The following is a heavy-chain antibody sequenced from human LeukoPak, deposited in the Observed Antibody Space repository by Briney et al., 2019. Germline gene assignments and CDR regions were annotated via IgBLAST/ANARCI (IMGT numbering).Heavy chain of an antibody. J-gene: IGHJ5*02. Sequence: GASVKVSCKASGYTFTSYGINWVRQATGQGLEWMGWMNPNSGNTGYAQKFQGRVTMTRNTSISTAYMELSSLRSEDTAVYYCASSINYYDSSGYYSGGFDPWAREPWSPSPQ. V-gene: IGHV1-8*01. D-gene: IGHD3-22*01. CDR1: GYTFTSYG. CDR2: MNPNSGNT. CDR3: ASSINYYDSSGYYSGGFDP.